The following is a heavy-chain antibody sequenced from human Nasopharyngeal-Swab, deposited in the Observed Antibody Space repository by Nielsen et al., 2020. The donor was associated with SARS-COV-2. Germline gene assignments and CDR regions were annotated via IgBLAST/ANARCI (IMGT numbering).Heavy chain of an antibody. J-gene: IGHJ5*02. V-gene: IGHV3-9*01. CDR1: GFTFDDYP. CDR3: ARDKNYYDSSGYGNWFDP. CDR2: ITWNSGSM. D-gene: IGHD3-22*01. Sequence: ISCAASGFTFDDYPMHWVRQAPGEGLEWVSGITWNSGSMGYADSVKGRFTISRDNAKNSLYLQMNSLRPEDTALYYCARDKNYYDSSGYGNWFDPWGQGTLVTVSS.